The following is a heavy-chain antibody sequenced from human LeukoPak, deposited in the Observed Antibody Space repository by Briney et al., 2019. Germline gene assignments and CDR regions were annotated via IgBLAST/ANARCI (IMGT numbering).Heavy chain of an antibody. CDR2: INPSGGST. Sequence: ASVKLSCKASGYTFTSYYMHWVRQAPGQGLEWMGIINPSGGSTSYAQKFQGRVTMTRDMSTSTVYMELSSLRSEDTAVYYCARDFEHYDFWSGYRPPNWFDPWGQGTLVTVSS. CDR1: GYTFTSYY. CDR3: ARDFEHYDFWSGYRPPNWFDP. V-gene: IGHV1-46*01. J-gene: IGHJ5*02. D-gene: IGHD3-3*01.